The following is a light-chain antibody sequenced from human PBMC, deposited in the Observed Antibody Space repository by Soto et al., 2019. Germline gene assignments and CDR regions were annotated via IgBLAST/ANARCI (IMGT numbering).Light chain of an antibody. J-gene: IGKJ1*01. CDR2: KVS. CDR1: QRLVHNDRTTY. Sequence: DIVLTQTPLSAPFALGQAASISCRSSQRLVHNDRTTYSSWFQQRPGQPPRLLIYKVSVRFSGIADRFSGSGAGTEFTLTISRVETEDVGVYYCLQATQSPWTFGQGAKVDIK. CDR3: LQATQSPWT. V-gene: IGKV2-24*01.